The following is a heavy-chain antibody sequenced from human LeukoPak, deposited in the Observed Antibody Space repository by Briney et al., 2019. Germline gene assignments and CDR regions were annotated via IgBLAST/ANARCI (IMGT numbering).Heavy chain of an antibody. CDR3: AKDRGGSGSYLYFFDY. D-gene: IGHD3-10*01. J-gene: IGHJ4*02. Sequence: PGGSLRLSCAASGFTFSSYAMSWVRQAPGKGLEWVSAITGSGGSTYYADSVKGRFAISRDNSKNTLYLQMSSLRAEDTAVYYCAKDRGGSGSYLYFFDYWGQGTLVAVSS. V-gene: IGHV3-23*01. CDR1: GFTFSSYA. CDR2: ITGSGGST.